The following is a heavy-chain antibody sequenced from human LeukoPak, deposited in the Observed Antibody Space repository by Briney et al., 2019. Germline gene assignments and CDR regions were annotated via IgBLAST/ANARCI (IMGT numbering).Heavy chain of an antibody. CDR1: GFTFSSYA. D-gene: IGHD3-3*01. V-gene: IGHV3-23*01. CDR2: ISGSGSST. Sequence: GGSLRLSCAASGFTFSSYAMSWVRQTPGKGLEWVSAISGSGSSTYYADSVKGRFTISRDNSKNTLFLQMNSLRAEGTAPYYCAKSVAIYFYYGLDVWGQGATVTVSS. J-gene: IGHJ6*02. CDR3: AKSVAIYFYYGLDV.